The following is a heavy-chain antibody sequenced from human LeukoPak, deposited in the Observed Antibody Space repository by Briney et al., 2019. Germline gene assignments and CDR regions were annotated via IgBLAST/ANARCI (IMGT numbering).Heavy chain of an antibody. J-gene: IGHJ3*01. CDR2: ISSSSRTI. Sequence: PGGSLRLSCAASGFTFSTYDMNWVRQAPGKGLEWVSYISSSSRTISYADSVKGRFTISRDNAKNSVYLHLNSLRAEDTAVYYCARDSSVCEFDVWGQGTLVTVSS. D-gene: IGHD6-6*01. V-gene: IGHV3-48*01. CDR1: GFTFSTYD. CDR3: ARDSSVCEFDV.